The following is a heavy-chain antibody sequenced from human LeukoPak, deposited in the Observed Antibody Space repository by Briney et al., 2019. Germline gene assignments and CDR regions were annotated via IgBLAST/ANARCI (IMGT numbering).Heavy chain of an antibody. CDR2: IIPIFGTA. D-gene: IGHD1-14*01. V-gene: IGHV1-69*13. CDR3: ARGNPGLDYFDY. J-gene: IGHJ4*02. CDR1: GGTFSSYA. Sequence: SVKVSCKASGGTFSSYAISWVRQAPGQGLEWMGGIIPIFGTANYAQKFQGRVTITADESTSTAYMELSSLRSEDTAVYYCARGNPGLDYFDYWGQGTLVTVSS.